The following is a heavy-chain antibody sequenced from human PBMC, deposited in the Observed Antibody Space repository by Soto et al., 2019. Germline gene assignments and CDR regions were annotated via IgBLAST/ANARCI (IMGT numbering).Heavy chain of an antibody. Sequence: EVQLVESGGGLVQPGGSLRLSCAASGFTFSSYSMNWVRQAPGKGLEWVSYISSSSSTIYYADSVKGRFTISRDNAKNSVYLRMISLRGENTGVYYCSGDAEYLNLFGHWGQGTLVPVSS. J-gene: IGHJ5*02. CDR2: ISSSSSTI. V-gene: IGHV3-48*01. D-gene: IGHD2-2*02. CDR3: SGDAEYLNLFGH. CDR1: GFTFSSYS.